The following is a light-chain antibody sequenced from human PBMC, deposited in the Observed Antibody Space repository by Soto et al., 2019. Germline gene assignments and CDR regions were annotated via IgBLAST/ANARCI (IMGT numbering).Light chain of an antibody. CDR3: QVWDSSSDHVV. Sequence: SYELTQPTSVSVAPGKTAMITCGGNNIGSKSVHWYQQKPGQAPVLVIYYDSDRPSGIPERFSGSNSGNTATLTISRVEAGDEADYYCQVWDSSSDHVVFGGGTKVTVL. J-gene: IGLJ2*01. CDR2: YDS. V-gene: IGLV3-21*04. CDR1: NIGSKS.